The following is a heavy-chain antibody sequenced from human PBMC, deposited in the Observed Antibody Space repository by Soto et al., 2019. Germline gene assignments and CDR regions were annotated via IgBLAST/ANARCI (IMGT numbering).Heavy chain of an antibody. CDR3: AADTSDDFWSGYYLPKNYGMDV. Sequence: ASVKVSCKASGFTFTSSAVQWVRQARGQRLEWIGWIVVGSGNTNYAQKFQERVTITRDMSTSPAYMELSSLRSEDTAVYYCAADTSDDFWSGYYLPKNYGMDVWGQGTTVTVSS. V-gene: IGHV1-58*01. CDR1: GFTFTSSA. CDR2: IVVGSGNT. D-gene: IGHD3-3*01. J-gene: IGHJ6*02.